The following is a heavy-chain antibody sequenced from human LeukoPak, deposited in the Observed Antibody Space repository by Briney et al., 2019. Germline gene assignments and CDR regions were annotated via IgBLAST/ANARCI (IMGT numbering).Heavy chain of an antibody. CDR3: ARARVLLWFGELSNNWFDP. J-gene: IGHJ5*02. Sequence: SETLSLTCTVSGGSISSGGYYWSWIRQHPGKGLEWIVYIYYSGSTYYNPSLKSRVTISVDTSKNQFSLKLSSVTAADTAVYYCARARVLLWFGELSNNWFDPWGQGTLVTVSS. D-gene: IGHD3-10*01. V-gene: IGHV4-31*03. CDR1: GGSISSGGYY. CDR2: IYYSGST.